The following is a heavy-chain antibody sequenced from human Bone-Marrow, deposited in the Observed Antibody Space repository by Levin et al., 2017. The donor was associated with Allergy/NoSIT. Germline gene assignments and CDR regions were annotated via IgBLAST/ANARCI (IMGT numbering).Heavy chain of an antibody. D-gene: IGHD2-15*01. Sequence: SGGSLRLSCAASGFTFSSYGMHWVRQAPGKGLEWVAVISYDGSNKYYADSVKGRFTISRDNSKNTLYLQMNSLRAEDTAVYYCAKCGGCGYCSGGSCYSDWFDPWGQGTLVTVSS. CDR1: GFTFSSYG. CDR3: AKCGGCGYCSGGSCYSDWFDP. J-gene: IGHJ5*02. V-gene: IGHV3-30*18. CDR2: ISYDGSNK.